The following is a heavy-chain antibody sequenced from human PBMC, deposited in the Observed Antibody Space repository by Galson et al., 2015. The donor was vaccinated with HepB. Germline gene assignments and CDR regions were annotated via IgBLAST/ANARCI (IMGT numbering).Heavy chain of an antibody. CDR1: GYTLTELS. V-gene: IGHV1-24*01. CDR3: ARVVGYSSGWYGY. D-gene: IGHD6-19*01. Sequence: SVKVSCKVSGYTLTELSMHWVRQAPGKGLEWMGGFDPEDGETIYAQKLQGRVTMTTDTSTSTAYMELRSLRSDDTAVYYCARVVGYSSGWYGYWGQGTLVTVSS. CDR2: FDPEDGET. J-gene: IGHJ4*02.